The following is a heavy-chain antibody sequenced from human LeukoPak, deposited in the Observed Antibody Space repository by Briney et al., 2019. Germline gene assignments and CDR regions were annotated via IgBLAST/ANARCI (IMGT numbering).Heavy chain of an antibody. J-gene: IGHJ4*02. CDR3: ASSSFPLTTYYYDSSGYLDYFDY. CDR1: GYTFTGYY. D-gene: IGHD3-22*01. CDR2: INPNSGGT. Sequence: ASVKVSCKASGYTFTGYYMHWVRQAPGQGLEWVGRINPNSGGTNYAQKFQGRVTMTRDTSISTAYMELSRLRSDDTAVYYCASSSFPLTTYYYDSSGYLDYFDYWGQGTLVTVSS. V-gene: IGHV1-2*06.